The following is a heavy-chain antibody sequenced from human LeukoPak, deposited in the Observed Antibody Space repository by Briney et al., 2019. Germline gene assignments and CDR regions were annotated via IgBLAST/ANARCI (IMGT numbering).Heavy chain of an antibody. J-gene: IGHJ6*03. D-gene: IGHD1-7*01. CDR3: ARRWNYGRNYYIDV. Sequence: SETLSLTCAVYGGSFSNYYWNWIRQPPGKGLEWLGEINDNGRANYNPPLMSRVTVSVDTSKNQFSLRLTSVTATDTAVYYCARRWNYGRNYYIDVWGKGATVSGSS. V-gene: IGHV4-34*01. CDR1: GGSFSNYY. CDR2: INDNGRA.